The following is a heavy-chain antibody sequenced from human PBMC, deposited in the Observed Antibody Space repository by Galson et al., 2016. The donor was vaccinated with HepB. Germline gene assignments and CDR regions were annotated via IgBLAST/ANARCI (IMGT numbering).Heavy chain of an antibody. Sequence: SLRLSCAASGISFRTYDMYWVRQAPGKGLEWVAVVSYHGSKKYYADSVRGRFTFSRDNSYKILYVLMNTLRAEDTAVYYCVRATGSMDVWGQGTTVTVSS. D-gene: IGHD5-24*01. CDR1: GISFRTYD. CDR2: VSYHGSKK. V-gene: IGHV3-30*03. J-gene: IGHJ6*02. CDR3: VRATGSMDV.